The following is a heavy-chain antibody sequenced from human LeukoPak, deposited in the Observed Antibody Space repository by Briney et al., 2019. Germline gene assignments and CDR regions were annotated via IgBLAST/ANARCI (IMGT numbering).Heavy chain of an antibody. CDR2: INPNSGGT. Sequence: GASVKVSCKASGGTFSSYAISWVRQAPGQGLEWMGWINPNSGGTNYAQKFQGRVTMTRDTSISTAYMELSRLRSDDTAVYYCARASIFGVVHFDYWGQGTLVTVSS. J-gene: IGHJ4*02. CDR3: ARASIFGVVHFDY. CDR1: GGTFSSYA. V-gene: IGHV1-2*02. D-gene: IGHD3-3*01.